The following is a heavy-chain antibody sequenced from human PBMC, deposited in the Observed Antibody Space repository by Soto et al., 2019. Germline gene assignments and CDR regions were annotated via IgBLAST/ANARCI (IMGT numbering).Heavy chain of an antibody. CDR3: ARDVGYTGYEQGNPFDL. CDR1: GGSISRYY. J-gene: IGHJ3*01. CDR2: MYHTGTT. Sequence: QVQLQESGPGLVKPSETLSLTCGVSGGSISRYYWSWIRQTAGKRLEWIGRMYHTGTTDYNPSLKRRLSMSVDTSKNQFSLRLSSVTAADTALYYCARDVGYTGYEQGNPFDLWGQGTMVTVSS. V-gene: IGHV4-4*07. D-gene: IGHD5-12*01.